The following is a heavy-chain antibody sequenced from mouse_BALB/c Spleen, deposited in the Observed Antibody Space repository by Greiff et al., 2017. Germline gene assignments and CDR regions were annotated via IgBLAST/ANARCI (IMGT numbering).Heavy chain of an antibody. CDR2: ISSGGGST. Sequence: EVQVVESGGGLVQPGGSRKLSCAASGFTFSSFGMHWVRQAPEKGLEWVAYISSGGGSTYYPDTVKGRFTISRDNAKNTLYLQMSSLKSEDTAMYYCARAPLGWGQGTLVTVSA. D-gene: IGHD3-1*01. CDR1: GFTFSSFG. CDR3: ARAPLG. J-gene: IGHJ3*01. V-gene: IGHV5-12-1*01.